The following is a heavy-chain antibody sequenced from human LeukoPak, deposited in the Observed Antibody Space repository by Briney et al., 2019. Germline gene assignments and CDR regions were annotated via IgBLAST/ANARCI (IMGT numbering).Heavy chain of an antibody. Sequence: GASVKVSCKASGYTFTSYYMHWVRQAPGQGLEWMGIINPSGGSTSYAQKFQGRVTMTRDTSTSTVYMELSSLRSEDTAVYYCARSTAEIYTENYFDYWGQGTLVTVSS. D-gene: IGHD3-16*01. CDR3: ARSTAEIYTENYFDY. V-gene: IGHV1-46*01. CDR1: GYTFTSYY. CDR2: INPSGGST. J-gene: IGHJ4*02.